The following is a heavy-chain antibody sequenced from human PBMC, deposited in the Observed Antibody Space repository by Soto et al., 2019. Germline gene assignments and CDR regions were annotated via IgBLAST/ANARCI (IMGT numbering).Heavy chain of an antibody. CDR3: ARDLSGGYDDAFDI. Sequence: GGSLRLSCAASGFTFISYIMNWVRQAPGKGLEWVSSISSSSSYIYYADSVKGRFTISRDNAKNSLYLQMNSLRAEDTAVYYCARDLSGGYDDAFDIWGQGTMVTVSS. CDR1: GFTFISYI. D-gene: IGHD5-12*01. V-gene: IGHV3-21*01. J-gene: IGHJ3*02. CDR2: ISSSSSYI.